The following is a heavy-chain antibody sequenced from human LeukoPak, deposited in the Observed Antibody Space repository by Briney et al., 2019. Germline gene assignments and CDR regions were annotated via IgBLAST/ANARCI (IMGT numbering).Heavy chain of an antibody. CDR3: AKRGVVIRVILVGFHKEADYFDS. V-gene: IGHV3-23*01. D-gene: IGHD3-22*01. CDR1: GITLSNYG. CDR2: ISDNGGTT. J-gene: IGHJ4*02. Sequence: GGSLRLSCAVSGITLSNYGMSWVRQAPGKGLEWVAGISDNGGTTKYADSVKGRFSLSRDNPKNTLYLQMNSLRAEDTAVYFCAKRGVVIRVILVGFHKEADYFDSWGQGALVTVSS.